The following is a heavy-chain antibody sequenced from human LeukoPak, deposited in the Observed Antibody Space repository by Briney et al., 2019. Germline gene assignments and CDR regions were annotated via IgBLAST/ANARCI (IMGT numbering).Heavy chain of an antibody. V-gene: IGHV1-18*01. CDR3: ARDGGWGYCSSTSCPGAFDI. D-gene: IGHD2-2*01. J-gene: IGHJ3*02. CDR2: ISAYNGNT. CDR1: GYTFTSYG. Sequence: ASVKVSCKASGYTFTSYGISWVRQAPGQGLEWMGWISAYNGNTNYAQKLQGKVTMTTDTSTSTAYMELRSLRSDDTAVYYCARDGGWGYCSSTSCPGAFDIWGQGTMVTVSS.